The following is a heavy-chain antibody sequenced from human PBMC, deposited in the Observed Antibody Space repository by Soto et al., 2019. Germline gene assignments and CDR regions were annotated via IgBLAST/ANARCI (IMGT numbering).Heavy chain of an antibody. CDR3: ARLPRYCSGGSCYSGYYYYYGMDV. J-gene: IGHJ6*02. CDR2: IYPGDSDT. CDR1: GYSFTSYW. V-gene: IGHV5-51*01. Sequence: PGETLKISCKGSGYSFTSYWIGWVRQMPGKGLEWMGIIYPGDSDTRHSPSFQGQVTISADTSISTAYLKWSSLKASDTAMYYCARLPRYCSGGSCYSGYYYYYGMDVWGQGTTVTVSS. D-gene: IGHD2-15*01.